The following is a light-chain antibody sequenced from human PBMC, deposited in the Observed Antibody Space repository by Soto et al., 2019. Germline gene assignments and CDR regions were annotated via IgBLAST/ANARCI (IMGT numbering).Light chain of an antibody. J-gene: IGKJ4*01. V-gene: IGKV1-12*01. CDR2: SAS. CDR3: QQTHSFPLT. CDR1: QDISSW. Sequence: DIPMTQSPSSVSASVGDRVTITCRASQDISSWLAWYQQIPGKAPKLLINSASSLQSGVPSTFSGSRSGTDFTLTISSLQPEDFATYYCQQTHSFPLTFGGGTKVEIK.